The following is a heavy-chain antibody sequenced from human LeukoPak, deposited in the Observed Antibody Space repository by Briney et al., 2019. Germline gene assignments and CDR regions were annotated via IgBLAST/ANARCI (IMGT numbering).Heavy chain of an antibody. J-gene: IGHJ3*02. CDR2: INHSGST. CDR1: GGSFSGYY. CDR3: ASVLHYDFEEGAFDI. D-gene: IGHD3-3*01. Sequence: SETLSLTCAVYGGSFSGYYWSWIRQPPGKGLEWIGEINHSGSTNYNPSLKSRVTLSVDTSKNQFSLKLSSVTAADTAVYYCASVLHYDFEEGAFDIWGQGTMVTVSS. V-gene: IGHV4-34*01.